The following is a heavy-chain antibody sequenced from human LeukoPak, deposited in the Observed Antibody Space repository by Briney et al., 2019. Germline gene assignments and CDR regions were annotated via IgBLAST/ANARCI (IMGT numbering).Heavy chain of an antibody. J-gene: IGHJ4*02. CDR2: IKQDGSEK. CDR1: GFTFSSYA. V-gene: IGHV3-7*01. CDR3: ATRVPYIVVVPADYYFDY. Sequence: GGSLRLSCAASGFTFSSYAMSWVRQAPGKGLEWVANIKQDGSEKYYVDSVKGRFTISRDNAKNSLYLQMNSLRAEDTAVYYCATRVPYIVVVPADYYFDYWGQGTLVTVSS. D-gene: IGHD2-2*01.